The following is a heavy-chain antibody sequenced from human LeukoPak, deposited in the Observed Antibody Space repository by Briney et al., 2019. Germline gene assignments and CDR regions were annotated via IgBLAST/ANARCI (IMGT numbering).Heavy chain of an antibody. CDR3: ARVIVTTDNYYYMDV. V-gene: IGHV3-74*01. CDR1: GFTFSSYW. J-gene: IGHJ6*03. D-gene: IGHD4-17*01. CDR2: INSDGSST. Sequence: GGSLRLSCAASGFTFSSYWMHWVRQAPGKGLVWVSRINSDGSSTSYADSVKGRFTISRDNAKNTLYLQMNSLRAEDTALYYCARVIVTTDNYYYMDVWGKGTTVTVSS.